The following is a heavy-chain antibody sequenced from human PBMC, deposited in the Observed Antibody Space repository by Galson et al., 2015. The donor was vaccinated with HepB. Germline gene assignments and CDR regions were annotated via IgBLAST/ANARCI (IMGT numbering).Heavy chain of an antibody. V-gene: IGHV4-59*08. CDR2: IYYSGST. Sequence: SETLSLTCTVSGGSISPYYWSWIRQPPGKGLEWIGYIYYSGSTNYDPSLKSRVTISVDTSKNQFSLKLSSVTAADTAVYYCARSYYYGSGTYYNWYFDLWGRGTLVTVSS. CDR1: GGSISPYY. D-gene: IGHD3-10*01. J-gene: IGHJ2*01. CDR3: ARSYYYGSGTYYNWYFDL.